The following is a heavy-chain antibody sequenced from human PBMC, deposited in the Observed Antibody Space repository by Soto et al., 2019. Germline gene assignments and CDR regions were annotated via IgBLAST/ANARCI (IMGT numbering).Heavy chain of an antibody. J-gene: IGHJ6*02. Sequence: GGSLRLSCAASGFTFSSYSMNWVRQAPGKGLEWVSYISSSSSTIYYADSVKGRFTISRDNAKNSLYLQTNSLRDEYLVVFYCAREDIVLVPAAYYYYYYGMDVWGQG. CDR1: GFTFSSYS. CDR2: ISSSSSTI. V-gene: IGHV3-48*02. D-gene: IGHD2-2*01. CDR3: AREDIVLVPAAYYYYYYGMDV.